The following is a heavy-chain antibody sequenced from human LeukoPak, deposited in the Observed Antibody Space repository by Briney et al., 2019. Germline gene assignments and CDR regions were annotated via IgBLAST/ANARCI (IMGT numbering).Heavy chain of an antibody. CDR1: GYTFTNYY. J-gene: IGHJ4*02. D-gene: IGHD2-8*01. V-gene: IGHV1-46*01. CDR3: ARRYCTTISCYFDY. Sequence: ASVKVSCKASGYTFTNYYMHWVRQAPGQGLEWVGIINPTGGRATFPQKFQGRVTMTRDTSTNTVYLELSSLRFDDTAVYYCARRYCTTISCYFDYWGQGTLVTVSS. CDR2: INPTGGRA.